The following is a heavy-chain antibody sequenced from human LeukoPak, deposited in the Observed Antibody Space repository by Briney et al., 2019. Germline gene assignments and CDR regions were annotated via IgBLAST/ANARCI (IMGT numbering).Heavy chain of an antibody. V-gene: IGHV3-64D*06. CDR2: LSNRGDST. CDR1: GFTFSVHT. D-gene: IGHD6-25*01. J-gene: IGHJ4*02. CDR3: VKGARAGVFDC. Sequence: GRSLRLSCSASGFTFSVHTMHWVRQAPGKGLEYLSGLSNRGDSTYYADSVKGRFTISRDNSKNMVYLQMSSLRADDTALYYCVKGARAGVFDCWGQGTLVTVTS.